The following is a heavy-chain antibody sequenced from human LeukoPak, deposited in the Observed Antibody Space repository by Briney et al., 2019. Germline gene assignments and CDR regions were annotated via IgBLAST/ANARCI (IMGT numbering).Heavy chain of an antibody. CDR1: GYTFTSYD. J-gene: IGHJ4*02. V-gene: IGHV1-8*01. CDR2: MNPNSGNT. D-gene: IGHD6-13*01. Sequence: ASVKVSCKASGYTFTSYDINWVRQATGQGLEWMGWMNPNSGNTGYAQKFQGRVTMTRNTSISTAYMELSSLRSEDTAVYYCARTYSSSWENFVYWGQGTLVTVSS. CDR3: ARTYSSSWENFVY.